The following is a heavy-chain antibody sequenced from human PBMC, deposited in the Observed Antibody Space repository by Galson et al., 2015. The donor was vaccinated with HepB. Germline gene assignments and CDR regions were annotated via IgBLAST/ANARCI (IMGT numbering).Heavy chain of an antibody. V-gene: IGHV1-69*13. CDR1: GGTFSSYP. CDR2: IIPIFGTA. Sequence: SVKVSCKASGGTFSSYPISWVRQAPGQGLEWMGGIIPIFGTAHYAQKFQGRVTITADESTRTVYMELSSLRSEDSAVYYCARALVPPLSYNGMEVWGQGTPVTISS. J-gene: IGHJ6*02. CDR3: ARALVPPLSYNGMEV. D-gene: IGHD3-9*01.